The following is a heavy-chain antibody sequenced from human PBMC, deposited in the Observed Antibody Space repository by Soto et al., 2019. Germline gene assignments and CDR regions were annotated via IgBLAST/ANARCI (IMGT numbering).Heavy chain of an antibody. Sequence: QVQLVQSGAEVKKPGSSVKVSCKASGGTFSSYAISWVRQAPGQGLEWMGGIIPIFGTANYAQKFQGRVTITADDSTSTAYMELSSLRSEDTAVYYCAREVANPGYNWFDPWGQGTLVTVSS. D-gene: IGHD2-15*01. CDR3: AREVANPGYNWFDP. CDR2: IIPIFGTA. J-gene: IGHJ5*02. V-gene: IGHV1-69*12. CDR1: GGTFSSYA.